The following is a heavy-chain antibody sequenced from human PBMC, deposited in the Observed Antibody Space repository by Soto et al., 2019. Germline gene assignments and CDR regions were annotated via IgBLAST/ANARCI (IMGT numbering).Heavy chain of an antibody. J-gene: IGHJ3*02. D-gene: IGHD6-19*01. CDR2: IKQDGSEK. CDR1: GFTFSSYW. Sequence: GGSLRLSCAASGFTFSSYWMSWVRQAPGKGLEWVANIKQDGSEKYYVDSVKGRFTISRDNAKNSLYLQMNSLRAEDTAVYYCARDRFYAPQQWLVPLDAFDIWGQGTMVTVSS. V-gene: IGHV3-7*05. CDR3: ARDRFYAPQQWLVPLDAFDI.